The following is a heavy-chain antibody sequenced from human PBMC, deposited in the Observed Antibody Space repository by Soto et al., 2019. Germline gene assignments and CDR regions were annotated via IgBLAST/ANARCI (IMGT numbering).Heavy chain of an antibody. CDR2: ISGYNGKT. J-gene: IGHJ3*02. D-gene: IGHD2-15*01. CDR3: ARDRVGRATVVPDDAFDI. V-gene: IGHV1-18*01. CDR1: GYSITTYG. Sequence: QVQLEQSGAEVKKPGASVRVSCEVSGYSITTYGTSWVRQAPGQGLEWMGWISGYNGKTRYAQKFQGRFTMTTDAPTSTAYMELKSLRFDDTAIYFCARDRVGRATVVPDDAFDIWGQGTMVTVSS.